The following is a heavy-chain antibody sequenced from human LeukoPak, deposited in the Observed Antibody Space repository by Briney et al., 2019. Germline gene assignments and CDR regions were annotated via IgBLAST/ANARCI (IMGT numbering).Heavy chain of an antibody. Sequence: GRSLRLSCAASGFTVGSNYMSWVRQAPGKGLEWVSVIYSGGTTKYADSVKGRFTISRDNSKNTLNLQMNSLRAEDTAVYYCASLYSSSWYVDYWGQGTLVTVSS. J-gene: IGHJ4*02. CDR3: ASLYSSSWYVDY. D-gene: IGHD6-13*01. V-gene: IGHV3-53*01. CDR1: GFTVGSNY. CDR2: IYSGGTT.